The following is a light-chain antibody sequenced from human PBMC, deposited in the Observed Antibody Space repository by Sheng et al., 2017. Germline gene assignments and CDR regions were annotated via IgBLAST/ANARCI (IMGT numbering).Light chain of an antibody. CDR1: SSDVGSQNV. V-gene: IGLV2-14*02. CDR3: SSYTSSNSWL. Sequence: QSALTQPASVSGSPGESITISCIGTSSDVGSQNVVSWYRQDPGKAPKLMIYEGSERPSGVPDRFSGSKSGNTASLTVSGLQAEDEADYYCSSYTSSNSWLFGGGTKLTVL. CDR2: EGS. J-gene: IGLJ3*02.